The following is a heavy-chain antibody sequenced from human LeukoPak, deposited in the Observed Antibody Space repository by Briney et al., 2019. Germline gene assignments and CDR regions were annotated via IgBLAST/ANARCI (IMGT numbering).Heavy chain of an antibody. Sequence: GGSLRLSCAASGFTFSSYNMNWVRQAPGKGLEWVSAISGSGGSTYYADSVKGRFTISRDNSKNTLYLQMNSLRAEDTAVYYCAKDLVRPITGTTYLIGEPFDPWGQGTLVTVSS. J-gene: IGHJ5*02. D-gene: IGHD1-7*01. V-gene: IGHV3-23*01. CDR1: GFTFSSYN. CDR2: ISGSGGST. CDR3: AKDLVRPITGTTYLIGEPFDP.